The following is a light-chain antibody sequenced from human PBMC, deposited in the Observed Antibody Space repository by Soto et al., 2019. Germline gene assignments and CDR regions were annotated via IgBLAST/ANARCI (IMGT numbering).Light chain of an antibody. V-gene: IGKV1-13*02. CDR3: QQFNSYPT. Sequence: AIQLTQSPSSLSASVGDRVTITCRASQGISSALAWYQQKPGKAPKLLIYDASSLESGVPSRFSGSGSGTDFTLTISSLQPEDFATYYCQQFNSYPTFGGGTKVEIQ. CDR2: DAS. CDR1: QGISSA. J-gene: IGKJ4*01.